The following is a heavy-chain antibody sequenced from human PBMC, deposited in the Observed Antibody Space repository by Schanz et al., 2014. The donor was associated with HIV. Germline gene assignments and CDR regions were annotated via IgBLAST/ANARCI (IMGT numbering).Heavy chain of an antibody. J-gene: IGHJ4*02. CDR3: ARESYGALDF. V-gene: IGHV3-23*01. D-gene: IGHD4-17*01. CDR2: VGYGGDNT. Sequence: EVQLLESGGGLVQPGGSLRLSCAASGFTFSSYAMSWVRQAPGKGLEWVSTVGYGGDNTYYADSVEGRFTISRDNSKNTLYLQMSNLRVDDTAVYYCARESYGALDFWGQGTLVTVSS. CDR1: GFTFSSYA.